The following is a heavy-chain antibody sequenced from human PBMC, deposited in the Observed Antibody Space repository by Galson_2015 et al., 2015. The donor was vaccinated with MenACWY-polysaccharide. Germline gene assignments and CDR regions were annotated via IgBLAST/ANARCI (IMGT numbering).Heavy chain of an antibody. Sequence: SLRLSCAASGFTFSSYTMRWVRQAPGKGLEWVSAITGSGGDTFYTDSVRGRFTISRDNARNTLYLQMNSLSAEDTAVYYCTKDHGGSGWTYDYWGQGTLVTVSS. CDR1: GFTFSSYT. CDR3: TKDHGGSGWTYDY. CDR2: ITGSGGDT. D-gene: IGHD6-19*01. J-gene: IGHJ4*02. V-gene: IGHV3-23*01.